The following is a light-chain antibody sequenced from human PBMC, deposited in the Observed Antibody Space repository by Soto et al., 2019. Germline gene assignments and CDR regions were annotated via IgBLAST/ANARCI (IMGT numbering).Light chain of an antibody. CDR2: DAS. V-gene: IGKV1-5*01. J-gene: IGKJ1*01. CDR3: QHYKMYSPWT. CDR1: QSISTY. Sequence: DIQMAQSPSSLSASVGDRVTITCRASQSISTYLNWYQQQPGKAPKLLIYDASSLESGVPSRFSGSGSGTEFTLTISSLQPDDFATYYCQHYKMYSPWTFGQGTKVDIK.